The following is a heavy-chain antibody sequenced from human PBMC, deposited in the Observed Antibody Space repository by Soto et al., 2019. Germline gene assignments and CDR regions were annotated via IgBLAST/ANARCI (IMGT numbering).Heavy chain of an antibody. J-gene: IGHJ4*02. CDR1: GYTFTGYY. Sequence: ASVKVSCKASGYTFTGYYMHWVRQARGQGLEWMGWINPNSGGTNYAQKFQGRVTMTRDTSISTAYMELSRLRSDDTAVYYCARDGKRVGVTGVGYWGQGTLVTVSS. D-gene: IGHD1-26*01. CDR3: ARDGKRVGVTGVGY. V-gene: IGHV1-2*02. CDR2: INPNSGGT.